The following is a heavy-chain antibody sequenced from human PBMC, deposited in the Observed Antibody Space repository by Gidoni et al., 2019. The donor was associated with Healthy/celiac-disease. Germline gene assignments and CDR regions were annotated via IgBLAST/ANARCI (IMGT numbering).Heavy chain of an antibody. Sequence: QLQLQESGPGLVKPSEPLSLTCTVSGGSFSSRSSSRAWLRKPPGKGLEWIGSIYYSGSTYYNPSLKSRVTISVDTSKNQFSLKLSSVTAADTAVYYCARDIVVVVAANPPVTYYYYYGMDVWGQGTTVTVSS. J-gene: IGHJ6*02. CDR3: ARDIVVVVAANPPVTYYYYYGMDV. V-gene: IGHV4-39*02. D-gene: IGHD2-15*01. CDR2: IYYSGST. CDR1: GGSFSSRSSS.